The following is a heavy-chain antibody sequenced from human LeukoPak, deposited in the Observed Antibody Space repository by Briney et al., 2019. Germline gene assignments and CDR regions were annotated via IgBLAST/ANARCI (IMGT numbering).Heavy chain of an antibody. CDR2: ISSSGSAI. V-gene: IGHV3-48*01. J-gene: IGHJ4*02. Sequence: GGSLRLSCAASGFPLSSYSINWVRQAPGKELEWVSYISSSGSAIYYVDSVKGRFTVSRDNAKNSLFLQMNSPRAEDTAVYYCVRVKGSYFDYWGQGALVTVSS. CDR1: GFPLSSYS. CDR3: VRVKGSYFDY. D-gene: IGHD2-15*01.